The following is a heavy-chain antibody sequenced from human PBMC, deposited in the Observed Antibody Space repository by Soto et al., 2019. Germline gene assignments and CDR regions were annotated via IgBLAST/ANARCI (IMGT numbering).Heavy chain of an antibody. J-gene: IGHJ6*02. CDR2: IYYSGST. CDR3: ARESYSVVTNHYYGMDV. V-gene: IGHV4-61*01. Sequence: SETLSLTCTVSGGSVSSDIYYWSWIRQPPGKGLEWIGYIYYSGSTNYNPSLKSRVTISVDTSKNQFSLKLSSVTAADTAVYYCARESYSVVTNHYYGMDVWGQGTTVTV. CDR1: GGSVSSDIYY. D-gene: IGHD2-21*02.